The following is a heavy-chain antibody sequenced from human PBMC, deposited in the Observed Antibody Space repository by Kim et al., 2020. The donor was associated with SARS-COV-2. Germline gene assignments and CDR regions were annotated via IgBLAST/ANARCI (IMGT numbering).Heavy chain of an antibody. J-gene: IGHJ6*02. CDR1: GFTFSSYW. V-gene: IGHV3-7*03. D-gene: IGHD3-16*02. CDR2: IKQDGSEK. Sequence: GGSLRLSCAASGFTFSSYWMSWVRQAPGKGLEWVANIKQDGSEKYYVDSVKGRFTISRDNAKNSLYLQMNSLRAEDTAVYYCARDQSSNYYYGMDVWGQGTTFTVSS. CDR3: ARDQSSNYYYGMDV.